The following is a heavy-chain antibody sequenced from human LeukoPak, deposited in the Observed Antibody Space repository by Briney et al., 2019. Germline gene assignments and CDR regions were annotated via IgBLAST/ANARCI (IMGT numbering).Heavy chain of an antibody. CDR2: NCSGGST. D-gene: IGHD2-21*02. V-gene: IGHV3-66*01. CDR3: AGSLAYCGGDCRLGDY. Sequence: HPGGSLRLSCAASGFSVSINYMSWVRQAPGAGLEWVSVNCSGGSTYYADSVKGRFTISRDNSMNTLYLQMNSLRAEDTAVYYCAGSLAYCGGDCRLGDYWGQGTLVTVSS. CDR1: GFSVSINY. J-gene: IGHJ4*02.